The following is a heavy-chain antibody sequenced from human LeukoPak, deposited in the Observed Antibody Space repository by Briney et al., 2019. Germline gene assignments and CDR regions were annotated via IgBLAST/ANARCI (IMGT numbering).Heavy chain of an antibody. CDR2: VTGSGGST. CDR1: GFTFSNYA. D-gene: IGHD3-9*01. V-gene: IGHV3-23*01. Sequence: QSGGSLRLSCAASGFTFSNYAMSWVRQAPGKRLEWVSAVTGSGGSTYYADSVKGRFTISRDNSRNTLFLQMNSLRAEDTAIYYCAKWGDFDILTGYYVSDFWGQGTLVTVSS. J-gene: IGHJ4*02. CDR3: AKWGDFDILTGYYVSDF.